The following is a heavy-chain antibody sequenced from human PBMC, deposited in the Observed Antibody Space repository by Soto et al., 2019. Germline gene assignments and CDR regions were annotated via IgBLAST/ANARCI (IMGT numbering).Heavy chain of an antibody. CDR3: ARGGYDSSGYYSNWFDP. J-gene: IGHJ5*02. CDR1: GGSISSGDYY. D-gene: IGHD3-22*01. Sequence: SETLSLTCTVSGGSISSGDYYWSWIRQPPGKGLEWIGYIYYSGSTYYNPSLKSRVTISVDTSKNQFSLKLSSVTAADTAVYYCARGGYDSSGYYSNWFDPWGQGTLVTVSS. V-gene: IGHV4-30-4*01. CDR2: IYYSGST.